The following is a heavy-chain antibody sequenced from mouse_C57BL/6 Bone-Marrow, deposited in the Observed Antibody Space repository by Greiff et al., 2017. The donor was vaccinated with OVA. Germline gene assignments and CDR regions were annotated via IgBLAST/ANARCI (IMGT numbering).Heavy chain of an antibody. CDR2: IYPGSGNT. CDR1: GYTFTGYY. CDR3: ARGYYGCSPFAY. D-gene: IGHD1-1*01. J-gene: IGHJ3*01. Sequence: VQLKESGAELVRPGASVKLSCKASGYTFTGYYINWVKQRPGQGLEWIARIYPGSGNTYYNEKFKGKATLTAEKSSSTAYMQLSSLTTEDSAVYFCARGYYGCSPFAYWGQGTLVTVSA. V-gene: IGHV1-76*01.